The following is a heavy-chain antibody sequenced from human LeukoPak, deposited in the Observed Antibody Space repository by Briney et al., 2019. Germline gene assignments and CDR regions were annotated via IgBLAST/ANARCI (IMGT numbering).Heavy chain of an antibody. V-gene: IGHV3-23*01. CDR1: GFTFSSYA. Sequence: GGSLRLSRAASGFTFSSYAMSWVRQAPGKGLEWVSAISGSGGSTYYADSVKGRFTISRDNSKNTLYLQMNSLRAEDTAVYYCARGRVVYDFWSAYWSGIDIWGQGTMVTVSS. CDR2: ISGSGGST. J-gene: IGHJ3*02. D-gene: IGHD3-3*01. CDR3: ARGRVVYDFWSAYWSGIDI.